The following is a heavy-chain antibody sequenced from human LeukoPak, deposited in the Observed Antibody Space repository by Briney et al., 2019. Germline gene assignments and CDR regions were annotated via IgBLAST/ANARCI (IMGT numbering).Heavy chain of an antibody. CDR3: ARGSYSSSWSIDY. D-gene: IGHD6-13*01. J-gene: IGHJ4*02. V-gene: IGHV3-48*03. CDR1: GFTFSSYE. CDR2: ISSSGSTI. Sequence: PGGSLRLSCAASGFTFSSYEMNWVRQAPGKGLEWVSYISSSGSTIYYADSVKGRFTISRDNAKNSLYLQMNSLRPEDTAVYYCARGSYSSSWSIDYWGQGTLVTVSS.